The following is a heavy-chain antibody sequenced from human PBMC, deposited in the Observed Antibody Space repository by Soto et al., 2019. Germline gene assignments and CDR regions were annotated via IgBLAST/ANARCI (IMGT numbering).Heavy chain of an antibody. Sequence: PGGSLRLSCAASGFTFSDYYMSWIRQAPGKGLEWVSYISSSSSYTNYADSVKGRFTISRDNAKNSLYLQMNSLRAEDTAVYYCARDRWSWYVFDYWGQGTLVTVSS. CDR2: ISSSSSYT. V-gene: IGHV3-11*05. D-gene: IGHD6-13*01. CDR3: ARDRWSWYVFDY. J-gene: IGHJ4*02. CDR1: GFTFSDYY.